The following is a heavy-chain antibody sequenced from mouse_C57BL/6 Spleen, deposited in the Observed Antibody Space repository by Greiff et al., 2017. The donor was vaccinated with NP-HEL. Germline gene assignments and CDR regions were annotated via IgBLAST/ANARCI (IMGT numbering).Heavy chain of an antibody. CDR2: ISYDGSN. CDR1: GYSITSGYY. Sequence: EVQRVESGPGLVKPSQSLSLTCSVTGYSITSGYYWNWIRQFPGNKLEWMGYISYDGSNIYNPSLKNRISITRDTSKNQFFLKLNSVTTEDTATYYCAREVGSDYAMDYWGQGTSVTVSS. J-gene: IGHJ4*01. D-gene: IGHD4-1*01. V-gene: IGHV3-6*01. CDR3: AREVGSDYAMDY.